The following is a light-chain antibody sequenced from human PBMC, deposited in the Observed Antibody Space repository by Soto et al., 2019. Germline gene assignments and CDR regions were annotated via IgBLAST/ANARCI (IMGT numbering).Light chain of an antibody. V-gene: IGKV3-20*01. CDR3: QQYMSSVT. CDR1: QSVDTTF. CDR2: GAS. J-gene: IGKJ1*01. Sequence: EIVLTQSPGSLSLSPGQRATLSCRASQSVDTTFFAWYQKKPGQAPRLLIQGASNRATGIPDRFSGSGSGTDITLIISRLELEDFAVDYCQQYMSSVTFGQGTKVEIK.